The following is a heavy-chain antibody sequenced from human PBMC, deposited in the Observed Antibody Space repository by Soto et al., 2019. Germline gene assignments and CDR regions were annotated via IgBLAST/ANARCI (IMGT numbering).Heavy chain of an antibody. J-gene: IGHJ5*02. Sequence: SETLSLTCTVSGGSISRSSYSWAWIRQPPGKGQGWIGTLYYSGNTYYNPSLKSRVTISVDTSKNQFSLKLSSVTAADTAVYYCATRQGGSYNWFDPWGQGTLVTVYS. CDR1: GGSISRSSYS. CDR3: ATRQGGSYNWFDP. V-gene: IGHV4-39*01. CDR2: LYYSGNT. D-gene: IGHD2-15*01.